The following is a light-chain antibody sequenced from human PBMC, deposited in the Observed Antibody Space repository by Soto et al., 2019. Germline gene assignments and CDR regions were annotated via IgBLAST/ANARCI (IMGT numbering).Light chain of an antibody. CDR2: GAS. V-gene: IGKV3-15*01. Sequence: EIVMTQSPATLSVSPGERATLSCRASQSVSSNLAWYQQKPGQAPRLLIYGASTRATGIPVRFSGSGSGTDFTLTISRLQSEDFAVYYCQQYNNWPQTFGQGTKVEIK. CDR1: QSVSSN. CDR3: QQYNNWPQT. J-gene: IGKJ1*01.